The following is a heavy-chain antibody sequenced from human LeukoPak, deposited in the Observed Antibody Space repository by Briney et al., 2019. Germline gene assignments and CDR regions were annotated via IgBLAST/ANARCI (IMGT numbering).Heavy chain of an antibody. Sequence: PSETLSLTCTVSGGSISNIIYYWGWIRQPPGKGLEWIGSIYYSGSTYYNPSLKSRVTISLDTSKNQFSLKLSSVTAADTAVYYCARVGLPAAGKYYYYAMDVWGQGTTVTVSS. CDR2: IYYSGST. CDR3: ARVGLPAAGKYYYYAMDV. CDR1: GGSISNIIYY. V-gene: IGHV4-39*07. J-gene: IGHJ6*02. D-gene: IGHD6-13*01.